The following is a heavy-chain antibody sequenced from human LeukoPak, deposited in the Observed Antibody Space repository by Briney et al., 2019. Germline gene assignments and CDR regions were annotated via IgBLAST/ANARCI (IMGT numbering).Heavy chain of an antibody. V-gene: IGHV1-69*04. CDR2: IIPILGIA. Sequence: ASVKVSCKASGGTFSSYAISWVRQAPGQGLEWMGRIIPILGIANYAQKFQGRVTITTDESTSTAYMELSSLRSEDTAVYYCARDTDPRIRFYDYVWGGYRPLLGMDVWGQGTTVTVSS. CDR3: ARDTDPRIRFYDYVWGGYRPLLGMDV. D-gene: IGHD3-16*02. CDR1: GGTFSSYA. J-gene: IGHJ6*02.